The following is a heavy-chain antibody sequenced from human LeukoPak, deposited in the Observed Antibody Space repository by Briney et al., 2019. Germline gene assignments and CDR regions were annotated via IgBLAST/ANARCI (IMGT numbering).Heavy chain of an antibody. Sequence: ASVKVSCKTSGYTFTAYHIHWVRQAPGHGLEWLGWINPNSGGTNFAQKFQGRVTMTEDTSTDTAYMELSSLRSEDTAVYYCATVGYSYGPEHNYYFDYWGQGTLVTVSS. CDR2: INPNSGGT. D-gene: IGHD5-18*01. J-gene: IGHJ4*02. CDR1: GYTFTAYH. V-gene: IGHV1-2*02. CDR3: ATVGYSYGPEHNYYFDY.